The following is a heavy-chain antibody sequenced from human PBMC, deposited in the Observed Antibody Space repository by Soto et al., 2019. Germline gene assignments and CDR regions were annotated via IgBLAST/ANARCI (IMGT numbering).Heavy chain of an antibody. CDR2: IRDSGHST. CDR3: ARVKAQILSSGWYGGDDI. D-gene: IGHD6-19*01. CDR1: GFTFSTYS. V-gene: IGHV3-23*01. Sequence: EVQLLESGGGLVQPGGSLRLSGAASGFTFSTYSMTWVRQAPGKGLEWVSTIRDSGHSTHYADSVRGRFAISRDNSKNTLFLQMNSLRAEDTAVYYCARVKAQILSSGWYGGDDIWGQGTMVTVSS. J-gene: IGHJ3*02.